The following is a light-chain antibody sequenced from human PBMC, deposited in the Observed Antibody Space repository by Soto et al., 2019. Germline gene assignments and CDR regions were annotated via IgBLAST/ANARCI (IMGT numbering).Light chain of an antibody. V-gene: IGLV1-51*01. CDR3: GTWDSSLSAPNWV. CDR2: DNN. CDR1: SSNIGSNY. J-gene: IGLJ3*02. Sequence: QSVLTQPPSVSAAPGEKVSISCSGGSSNIGSNYVSWYQQLPGAAPKLLIYDNNKRPSGIPDRFSGSKSGTSATLGITGLQTGDEADYYCGTWDSSLSAPNWVFGGGTKLTVL.